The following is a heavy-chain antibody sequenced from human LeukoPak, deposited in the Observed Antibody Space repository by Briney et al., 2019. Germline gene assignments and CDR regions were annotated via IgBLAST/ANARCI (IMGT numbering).Heavy chain of an antibody. J-gene: IGHJ3*02. CDR2: ISGSGGST. CDR1: GFTFSRYA. Sequence: PGGSLRLSCAASGFTFSRYAMSWARQAPGKGLEWVSAISGSGGSTYYADSLKGRFTISRDNSKNTLYLQMNSLRADDTAVYYCAKDLEEERVVHHDAFDIWGQGTMVTVSS. CDR3: AKDLEEERVVHHDAFDI. D-gene: IGHD3-3*01. V-gene: IGHV3-23*01.